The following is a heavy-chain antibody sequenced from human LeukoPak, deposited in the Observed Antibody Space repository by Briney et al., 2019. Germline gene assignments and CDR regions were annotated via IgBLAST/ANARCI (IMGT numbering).Heavy chain of an antibody. J-gene: IGHJ4*02. Sequence: SETLSLTCAVYGGSLSGYYWSWIRQPPGKGLEWIGEINHSGNTNYNPSLRSRVTMSVDTSKNHFYLKLSSVTAADTAVYYCARQGSGTSYYYYTFPYWGQGTLVTVSS. CDR3: ARQGSGTSYYYYTFPY. D-gene: IGHD1-26*01. V-gene: IGHV4-34*01. CDR1: GGSLSGYY. CDR2: INHSGNT.